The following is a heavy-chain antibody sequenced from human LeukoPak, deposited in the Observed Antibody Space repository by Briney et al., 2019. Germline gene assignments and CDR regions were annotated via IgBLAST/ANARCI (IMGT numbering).Heavy chain of an antibody. CDR1: GYTFTSYG. Sequence: ASVTVSCKASGYTFTSYGISWVRQAPGQGLEWMGWISAYNGNTNYAQKLQGRVTMTTDTSTSTAYMELRSLRSDDTAVYYCAREYYYDSSGYNIDYWGQGTLVTVSS. J-gene: IGHJ4*02. D-gene: IGHD3-22*01. CDR2: ISAYNGNT. V-gene: IGHV1-18*01. CDR3: AREYYYDSSGYNIDY.